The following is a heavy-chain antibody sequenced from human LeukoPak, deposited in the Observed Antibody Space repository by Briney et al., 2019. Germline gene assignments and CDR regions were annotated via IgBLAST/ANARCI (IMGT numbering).Heavy chain of an antibody. CDR3: ATDQRYAFDY. CDR1: GFTFSAYA. J-gene: IGHJ4*02. V-gene: IGHV3-48*02. Sequence: GGSLRLSCEASGFTFSAYAMTWVRQAPGKGLEWISNIRTTAEGAKYAYYADSVKGRVTISRDDSKNTLYLHMNSLRDDDTAVYYCATDQRYAFDYWGQGILVTVSS. D-gene: IGHD3-9*01. CDR2: IRTTAEGAKYA.